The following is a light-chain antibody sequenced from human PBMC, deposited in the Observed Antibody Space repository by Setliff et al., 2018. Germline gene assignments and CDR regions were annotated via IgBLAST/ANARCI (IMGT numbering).Light chain of an antibody. CDR2: AND. CDR3: GAWDRTLNVFV. CDR1: SSNIGNYY. V-gene: IGLV1-51*01. J-gene: IGLJ1*01. Sequence: QSVLTQPPSVSAAPGQKVTISCSGSSSNIGNYYVSWYRKLPGTAPKLLIYANDRRPSGIPDRISGSKSGTSATLDITGLQTGDEADYFCGAWDRTLNVFVFGTGTKATVL.